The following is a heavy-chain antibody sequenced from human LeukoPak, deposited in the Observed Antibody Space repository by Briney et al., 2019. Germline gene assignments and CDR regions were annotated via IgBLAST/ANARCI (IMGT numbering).Heavy chain of an antibody. CDR2: INPNSGGT. CDR3: ARERDIAVAGTGDYYFDY. Sequence: ASVKVSCKASGYTFTSYGISWVRQAPGQGLEWMGWINPNSGGTNYAQKFQGRVTMTRDTSISTAYVELSRLRSDDTAVYYCARERDIAVAGTGDYYFDYWGQGTLVTVSS. CDR1: GYTFTSYG. D-gene: IGHD6-19*01. J-gene: IGHJ4*02. V-gene: IGHV1-2*02.